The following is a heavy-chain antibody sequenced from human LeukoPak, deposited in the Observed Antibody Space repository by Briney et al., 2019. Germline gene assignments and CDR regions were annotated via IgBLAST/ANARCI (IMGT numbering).Heavy chain of an antibody. CDR3: AREYSSGWYSFDY. Sequence: GGSLRLTCAASGFTFSSYSMNWVRQAPGKGLEWVSYISSSSSTIYYADSVKGRFTISRDNAKNSLYLQMNSLRAEDTAVYYCAREYSSGWYSFDYWGQGTLVTVSS. CDR1: GFTFSSYS. V-gene: IGHV3-48*04. CDR2: ISSSSSTI. J-gene: IGHJ4*02. D-gene: IGHD6-19*01.